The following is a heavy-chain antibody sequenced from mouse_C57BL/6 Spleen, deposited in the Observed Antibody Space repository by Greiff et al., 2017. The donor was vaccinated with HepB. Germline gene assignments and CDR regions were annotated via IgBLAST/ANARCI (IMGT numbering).Heavy chain of an antibody. CDR1: GYTFTEYT. D-gene: IGHD1-1*01. J-gene: IGHJ4*01. CDR3: ARHERGPTTVVEGAMDY. CDR2: FYPGSGSI. Sequence: QVQLKESGAELVKPGASVKLSCKASGYTFTEYTIHWVKQRSGQGLEWIGWFYPGSGSIKYNEKFKDKATLTADKSSSTVYMELSRLTSEDSAVYFCARHERGPTTVVEGAMDYWGQGTSVTVSS. V-gene: IGHV1-62-2*01.